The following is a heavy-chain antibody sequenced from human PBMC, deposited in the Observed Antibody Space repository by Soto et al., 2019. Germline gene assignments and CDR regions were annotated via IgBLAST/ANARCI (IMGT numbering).Heavy chain of an antibody. V-gene: IGHV3-30*18. CDR1: WFTFSSYG. Sequence: GGSLRLSCAASWFTFSSYGMHWVRQAPGKGLEWVAVISYDGSNKYYADSVKGRFTISRDNSKNTLYLQMNSLRAEDTAVYYCAKSAPAQGGYSYEFDYWGQGTLVTVSS. CDR2: ISYDGSNK. J-gene: IGHJ4*02. CDR3: AKSAPAQGGYSYEFDY. D-gene: IGHD5-18*01.